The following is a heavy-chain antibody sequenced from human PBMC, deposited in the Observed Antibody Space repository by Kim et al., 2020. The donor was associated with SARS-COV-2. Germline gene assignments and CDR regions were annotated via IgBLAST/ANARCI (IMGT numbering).Heavy chain of an antibody. Sequence: GGDKYYVDSVKGRFIISRENARNSVFLQMNSLRAEDTAIYYCASIDYGDSYWGQGTLVTVSS. J-gene: IGHJ4*02. V-gene: IGHV3-7*03. D-gene: IGHD4-17*01. CDR3: ASIDYGDSY. CDR2: GGDK.